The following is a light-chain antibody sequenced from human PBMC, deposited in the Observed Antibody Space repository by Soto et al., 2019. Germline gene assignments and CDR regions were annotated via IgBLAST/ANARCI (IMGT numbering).Light chain of an antibody. J-gene: IGLJ1*01. CDR3: SSYSSGSTLDV. V-gene: IGLV2-14*02. CDR2: EAT. Sequence: QSALTQPASVSGSPEQSITISCTGTSSDVGSYNLVSWYQQHPGKAPKVMIYEATKRPSGVSNRFSGSKFGNTASLTISGLQAEDEADYHCSSYSSGSTLDVFGTGTKLTVL. CDR1: SSDVGSYNL.